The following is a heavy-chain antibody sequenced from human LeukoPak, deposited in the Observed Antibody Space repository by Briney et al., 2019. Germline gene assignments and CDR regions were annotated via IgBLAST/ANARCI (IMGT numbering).Heavy chain of an antibody. Sequence: ASVKVSCKASGYTFTSYDINWVRQATGQGLEWMGWMNPNRATTEYAQKFQGRVTMTWNTSISTAYMELSSLRSDDTAVYYCARDENPDRAVITTFSLSEENWFDPWGQGTLVTVSS. D-gene: IGHD2/OR15-2a*01. J-gene: IGHJ5*02. CDR3: ARDENPDRAVITTFSLSEENWFDP. V-gene: IGHV1-8*01. CDR1: GYTFTSYD. CDR2: MNPNRATT.